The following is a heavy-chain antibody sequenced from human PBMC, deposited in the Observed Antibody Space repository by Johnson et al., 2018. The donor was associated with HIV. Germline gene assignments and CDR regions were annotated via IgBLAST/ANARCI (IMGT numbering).Heavy chain of an antibody. Sequence: QVQLVESGGGVVQPGGSLRLSCAASGFTFSSYGMHWVRQAPGKGLEWVAFIRYDGSNKYYADSVKGRFTIARDNSKNTLYLQMNSLRAEDTAVYYCARDAEIAARRKRGAFDIWGQGTMVTVSS. CDR1: GFTFSSYG. CDR3: ARDAEIAARRKRGAFDI. D-gene: IGHD6-6*01. V-gene: IGHV3-30*02. CDR2: IRYDGSNK. J-gene: IGHJ3*02.